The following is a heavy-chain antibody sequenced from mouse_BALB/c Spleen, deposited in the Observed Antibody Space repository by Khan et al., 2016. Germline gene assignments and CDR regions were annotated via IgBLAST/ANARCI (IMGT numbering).Heavy chain of an antibody. CDR2: INYDGSN. D-gene: IGHD1-2*01. Sequence: EVQLQESGPGLVKPSQSLSLTCSVTGYSITSGYYWNWIRQFPGNKLEWMGYINYDGSNNYNPSLKNRISIPRDTSKNQFFLKLNSVTNEDTATYYCARGTYYGSWFANWGQGTLVTVSA. J-gene: IGHJ3*01. V-gene: IGHV3-6*02. CDR3: ARGTYYGSWFAN. CDR1: GYSITSGYY.